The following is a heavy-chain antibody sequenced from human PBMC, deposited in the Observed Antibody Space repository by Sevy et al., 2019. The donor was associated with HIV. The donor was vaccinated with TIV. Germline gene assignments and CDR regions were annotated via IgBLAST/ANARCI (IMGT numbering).Heavy chain of an antibody. CDR2: ISAYNGNT. V-gene: IGHV1-18*01. J-gene: IGHJ4*02. CDR3: ARIEPGYSSGWYGVVDY. D-gene: IGHD6-19*01. Sequence: VSVKVSCQASGGSFSSNAISWVRQAPGQGLEWMGWISAYNGNTNYAQKLQGRVTMTTDTSTSTAYMELRSLRSDDTAVYYCARIEPGYSSGWYGVVDYWGQGTLVTVSS. CDR1: GGSFSSNA.